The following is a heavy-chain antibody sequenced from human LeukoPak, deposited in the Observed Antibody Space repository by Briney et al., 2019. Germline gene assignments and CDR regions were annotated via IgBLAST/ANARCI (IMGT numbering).Heavy chain of an antibody. J-gene: IGHJ4*02. CDR3: ARDRGLYYGDYAFDY. Sequence: ASVKVSCKASGYTFTSYGISWVRQAPGQGLEWMGWISAYNGNTIYAQKLQGRVTMTTDTSTSTAYMELRSLRSDDTAVYYCARDRGLYYGDYAFDYWGQGTLVTVSS. CDR1: GYTFTSYG. D-gene: IGHD4-17*01. V-gene: IGHV1-18*01. CDR2: ISAYNGNT.